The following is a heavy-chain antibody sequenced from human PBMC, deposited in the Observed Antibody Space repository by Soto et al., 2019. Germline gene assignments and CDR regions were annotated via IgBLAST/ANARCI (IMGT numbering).Heavy chain of an antibody. V-gene: IGHV1-69*13. CDR1: GGTFSSYA. CDR3: ARAYLASVAANDYYYYGMDV. CDR2: IIPIFGTA. J-gene: IGHJ6*02. Sequence: GASVKVSCKASGGTFSSYAISWVRQAPGQGLEWMGGIIPIFGTANYAQKFQGRVTITADESTSTAYMELSSLRSEDTAVYYCARAYLASVAANDYYYYGMDVWGQGTTVTVSS. D-gene: IGHD2-15*01.